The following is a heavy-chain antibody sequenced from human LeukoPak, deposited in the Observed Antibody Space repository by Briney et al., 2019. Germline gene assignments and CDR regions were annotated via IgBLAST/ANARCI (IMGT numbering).Heavy chain of an antibody. CDR1: GFTFSSYA. CDR3: AKARIPAGNHFDY. CDR2: ISGSGGST. Sequence: GGSLRLSCAASGFTFSSYAMSWVRQAPGKGLEWVSVISGSGGSTGYADSVKGRFTISRDNSQNTLYLQLNSLRAEDTAVYYCAKARIPAGNHFDYWSQGTLVTVST. J-gene: IGHJ4*02. D-gene: IGHD1-14*01. V-gene: IGHV3-23*01.